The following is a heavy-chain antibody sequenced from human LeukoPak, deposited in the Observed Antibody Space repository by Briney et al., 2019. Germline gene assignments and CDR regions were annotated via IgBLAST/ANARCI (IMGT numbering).Heavy chain of an antibody. CDR1: GFTFSSYG. CDR2: ISGSGGST. D-gene: IGHD3-10*01. CDR3: AKQGSLQSGGSAFDY. J-gene: IGHJ4*02. Sequence: PGGSLRLSCAASGFTFSSYGMSWVRQAPGKGLEWVSAISGSGGSTYYADSAKGRFTISRDNSKNTLYLQMNSLRAEDTAVYYCAKQGSLQSGGSAFDYWGQGTLVTVSS. V-gene: IGHV3-23*01.